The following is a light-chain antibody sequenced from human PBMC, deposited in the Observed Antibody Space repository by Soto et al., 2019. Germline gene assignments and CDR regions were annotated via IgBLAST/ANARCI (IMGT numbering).Light chain of an antibody. CDR1: QGIRHY. Sequence: DIQMTQAPSSLSASVVYRVTITGLASQGIRHYLAWYQQKPGKVPKLLIYEASNLQSGVPSRFRGGGSGTEFTLTISSLQPEDVATYYCQNFDSAPQTFGQGTKVDIK. V-gene: IGKV1-27*01. J-gene: IGKJ1*01. CDR3: QNFDSAPQT. CDR2: EAS.